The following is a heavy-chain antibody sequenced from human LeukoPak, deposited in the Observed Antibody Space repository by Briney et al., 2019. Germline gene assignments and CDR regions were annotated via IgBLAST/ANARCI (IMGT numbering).Heavy chain of an antibody. V-gene: IGHV3-21*01. Sequence: AGGSLRLSCAASGFTFGSFDMNWVRQAPGKGLEWVSSISSTSSLIWYADSLKGRFTISRENAKNSVFLQMDSLRVEDAAVYYCARYNSGWNDYWGQGTLVTVSS. J-gene: IGHJ4*02. CDR1: GFTFGSFD. CDR2: ISSTSSLI. CDR3: ARYNSGWNDY. D-gene: IGHD6-19*01.